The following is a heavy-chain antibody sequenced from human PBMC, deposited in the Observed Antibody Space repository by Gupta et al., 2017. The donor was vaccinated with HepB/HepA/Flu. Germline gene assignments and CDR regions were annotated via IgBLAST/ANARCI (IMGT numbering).Heavy chain of an antibody. CDR3: ADRTGAAHTDF. V-gene: IGHV1-69*06. J-gene: IGHJ4*02. Sequence: QVQLVQSGAEVKKPGSSVKVSCKASGGTFNNYAINWIRQAPGQGLEWMGAIIPIFGQQKYTQKFQGRVTITADKSTSTVYMELKSLRAEDTAVYYGADRTGAAHTDFWGQGTLVTVSS. CDR1: GGTFNNYA. D-gene: IGHD6-6*01. CDR2: IIPIFGQQ.